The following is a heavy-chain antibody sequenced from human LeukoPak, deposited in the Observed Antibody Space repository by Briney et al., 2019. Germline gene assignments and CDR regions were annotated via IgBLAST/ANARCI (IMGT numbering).Heavy chain of an antibody. V-gene: IGHV3-7*01. Sequence: PGGSLTLSCAASGFTFSNFWMTWVRQTPGRGLEWVANIKQDGRQRYYMDSVKGRFTISRDNAKNSLYLQMNSLRAEDTAVYYCARWLELMRNFDWWGQGTLVTVSS. CDR3: ARWLELMRNFDW. CDR1: GFTFSNFW. D-gene: IGHD5-24*01. CDR2: IKQDGRQR. J-gene: IGHJ4*02.